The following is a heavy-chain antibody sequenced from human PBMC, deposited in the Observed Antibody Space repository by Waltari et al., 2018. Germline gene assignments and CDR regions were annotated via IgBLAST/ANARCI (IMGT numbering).Heavy chain of an antibody. CDR1: GGSIRSGAYY. CDR2: IYYSGTT. J-gene: IGHJ2*01. V-gene: IGHV4-31*03. D-gene: IGHD6-19*01. CDR3: ARTRLGSYWYFDL. Sequence: QVQLQESGPGLVKPSQTLSLTCTVSGGSIRSGAYYWSWIRQHPGKGLEWIGYIYYSGTTYYNPSLKSRVAISVDTSKNQFSLKLSSVTAADTAVYFCARTRLGSYWYFDLWGRGTLVTVSS.